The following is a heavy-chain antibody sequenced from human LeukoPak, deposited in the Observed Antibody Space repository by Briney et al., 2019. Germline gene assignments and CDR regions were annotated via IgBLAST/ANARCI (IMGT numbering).Heavy chain of an antibody. CDR2: IIPIFGTA. D-gene: IGHD5-12*01. CDR3: ARPNSGYDGPFDY. J-gene: IGHJ4*02. Sequence: ASVKVSCKASGGTFSSYAISWVRQAPGQGLEWMGGIIPIFGTANYAQKFQGRATITADESTSTAYMELSSLRSEDTAVYYCARPNSGYDGPFDYWGQGTLVTVSS. CDR1: GGTFSSYA. V-gene: IGHV1-69*13.